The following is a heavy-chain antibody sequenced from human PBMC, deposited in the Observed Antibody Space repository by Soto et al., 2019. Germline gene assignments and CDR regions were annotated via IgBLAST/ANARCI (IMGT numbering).Heavy chain of an antibody. Sequence: EVQLVESGGGLVQPGGSLRLSCAASGFTFSSYWMHWVRQAPGKGLVWVSRIDNAGSSVRYADSVKGRFTISRDNAKKTLYLQMNSLRAEDTAVYYCTRVGGSVSGMDVWGQGTTVNVSS. CDR3: TRVGGSVSGMDV. J-gene: IGHJ6*02. V-gene: IGHV3-74*01. D-gene: IGHD1-26*01. CDR2: IDNAGSSV. CDR1: GFTFSSYW.